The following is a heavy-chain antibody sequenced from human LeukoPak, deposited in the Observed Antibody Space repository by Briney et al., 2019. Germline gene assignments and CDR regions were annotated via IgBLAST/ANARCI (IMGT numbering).Heavy chain of an antibody. CDR2: IRSDGSDT. V-gene: IGHV3-74*01. D-gene: IGHD6-13*01. J-gene: IGHJ6*03. CDR1: GFTFSDTW. CDR3: ARLYGSSRRGLYYYYYMDV. Sequence: PGGSLRLSCAASGFTFSDTWMHWVRQAPGKGLVWVSRIRSDGSDTRYAESVKGRFTISRDNAKNTLYLQMNSLRAEDTAVYYCARLYGSSRRGLYYYYYMDVWGKGTTVTISS.